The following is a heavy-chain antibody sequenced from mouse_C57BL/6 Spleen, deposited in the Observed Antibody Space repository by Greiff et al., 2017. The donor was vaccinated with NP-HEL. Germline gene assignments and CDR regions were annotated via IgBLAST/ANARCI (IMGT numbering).Heavy chain of an antibody. CDR3: ARFGSIQYYYAMDY. J-gene: IGHJ4*01. CDR2: IRNKANGYTT. CDR1: GFTFTDYY. V-gene: IGHV7-3*01. Sequence: EVQLVESGGGLVQPGGSLSLSCAASGFTFTDYYMSWVRQPPGKALEWLGFIRNKANGYTTEYSASVKGRFTISRDNSQSILYLQMNALRAEDSATYYCARFGSIQYYYAMDYWGQGTSVTVSS. D-gene: IGHD2-10*02.